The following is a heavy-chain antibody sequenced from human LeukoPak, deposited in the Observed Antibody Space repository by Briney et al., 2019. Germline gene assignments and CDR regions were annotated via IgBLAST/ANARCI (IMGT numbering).Heavy chain of an antibody. V-gene: IGHV4-61*02. Sequence: TSETLSLTCTVSGDSISSGDYYWSWIRQPAGKGLEWIGRISSSGSTNYNPPLKSRVTISVDTSKNQFSLKLSSVTAADTAVYFCARGPYSYDSSGAFDIWGQGTMVTVSS. CDR3: ARGPYSYDSSGAFDI. CDR1: GDSISSGDYY. D-gene: IGHD3-22*01. CDR2: ISSSGST. J-gene: IGHJ3*02.